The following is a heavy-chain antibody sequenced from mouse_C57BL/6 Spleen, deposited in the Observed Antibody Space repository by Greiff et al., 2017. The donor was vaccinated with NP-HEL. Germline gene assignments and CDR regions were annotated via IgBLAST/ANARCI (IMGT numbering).Heavy chain of an antibody. J-gene: IGHJ4*01. CDR2: IYPGDGDT. CDR1: GYAFSSYW. CDR3: ARERARLRDYAMDY. D-gene: IGHD2-4*01. Sequence: QVHVKQSGAELVKPGASVKISCKASGYAFSSYWMNWVKQRPGKGLEWIGQIYPGDGDTNYNGKFKGKATLTADKSSSTAYMQLSSLTSEDSAVYFCARERARLRDYAMDYWGQGTSVTVSS. V-gene: IGHV1-80*01.